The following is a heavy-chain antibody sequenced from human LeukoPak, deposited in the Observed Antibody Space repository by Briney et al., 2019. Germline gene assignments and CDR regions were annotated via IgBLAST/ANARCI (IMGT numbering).Heavy chain of an antibody. CDR2: IWYDGSNK. V-gene: IGHV3-33*01. CDR1: GYTFSSYG. J-gene: IGHJ6*02. D-gene: IGHD5-18*01. Sequence: GGSLRLSCAASGYTFSSYGMHWVRQAPGKGLEWVAVIWYDGSNKYYADSVKGRFTISRDNSRNTLYLQMNSLRAEDTAVYYCAREDTAMVPYYYYGVDVWGQGTTVTVSS. CDR3: AREDTAMVPYYYYGVDV.